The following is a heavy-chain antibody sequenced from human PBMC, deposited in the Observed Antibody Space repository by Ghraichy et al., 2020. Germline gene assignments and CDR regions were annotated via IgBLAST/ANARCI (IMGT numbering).Heavy chain of an antibody. CDR1: GFTFSSYA. V-gene: IGHV3-23*01. D-gene: IGHD3-9*01. CDR3: VKANYDILTGYWDYFDY. CDR2: ISGSGGST. Sequence: GESLNISCAASGFTFSSYAMSWVRQAPGKGLEWVSAISGSGGSTYYADSVKGRFTISRDNSKNTLYLQMNSLRAEDTAVYYCVKANYDILTGYWDYFDYWGQGTLVTVSS. J-gene: IGHJ4*02.